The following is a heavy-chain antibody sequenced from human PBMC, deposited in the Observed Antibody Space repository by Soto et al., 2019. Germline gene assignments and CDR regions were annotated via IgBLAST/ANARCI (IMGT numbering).Heavy chain of an antibody. CDR2: ISGSSGYT. CDR3: AKVFGLQVAGIDC. J-gene: IGHJ4*02. D-gene: IGHD6-19*01. V-gene: IGHV3-11*06. CDR1: GFIFYDSY. Sequence: GGSMRISREASGFIFYDSYMSGVRRAPGKGLEWVAYISGSSGYTGYADSVKGRFTVSRDNARNTLFLQMNSLRPEDTAVYYCAKVFGLQVAGIDCRGQGSVVTV.